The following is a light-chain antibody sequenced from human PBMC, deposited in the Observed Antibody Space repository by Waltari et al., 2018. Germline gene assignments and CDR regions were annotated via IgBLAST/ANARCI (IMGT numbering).Light chain of an antibody. J-gene: IGKJ1*01. Sequence: EIVLTQSPGTLSLSPGERATLSCRASQSVSSSYLAWSQQKPGQAPRLLIYGASSRATGIPDRFSGSGSGTDFTLTISRLEPEDFAVYYCQQYGSSPPTFGQGTKVEIK. V-gene: IGKV3-20*01. CDR1: QSVSSSY. CDR3: QQYGSSPPT. CDR2: GAS.